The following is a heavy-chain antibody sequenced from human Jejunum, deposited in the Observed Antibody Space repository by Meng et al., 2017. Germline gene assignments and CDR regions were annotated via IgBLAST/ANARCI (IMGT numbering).Heavy chain of an antibody. V-gene: IGHV3-23*01. CDR2: ITITGAAT. CDR3: AKGAMKKPFDY. Sequence: GESLKISCAASGFTFSTSAMSWVRQVPGKGLEWVSAITITGAATSYADSVKGRFTISRDNSKNTLYLQMNSLRAEDTAVYYCAKGAMKKPFDYWGQGTLVTVSS. CDR1: GFTFSTSA. J-gene: IGHJ4*02.